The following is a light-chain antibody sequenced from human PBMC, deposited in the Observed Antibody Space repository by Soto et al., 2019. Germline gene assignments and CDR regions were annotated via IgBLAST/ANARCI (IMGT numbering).Light chain of an antibody. J-gene: IGKJ1*01. CDR3: QQFSSSPAT. Sequence: EIVLTQSPGNLSLSPGERATLSCRASQSVRSSHLAWYQQKPGQAPRLLIYGASSRATGIPDRFSGSGSGTDFSSTISRLEPEDFAVYSCQQFSSSPATFGQGTKVEI. CDR1: QSVRSSH. CDR2: GAS. V-gene: IGKV3-20*01.